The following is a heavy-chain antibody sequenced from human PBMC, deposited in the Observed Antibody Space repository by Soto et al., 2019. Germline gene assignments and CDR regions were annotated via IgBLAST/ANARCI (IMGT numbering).Heavy chain of an antibody. CDR1: GGSFSGYY. J-gene: IGHJ6*02. V-gene: IGHV4-34*01. CDR2: INHSGST. D-gene: IGHD3-10*01. CDR3: VRGSPNYYGSGSYYNNNYGMDG. Sequence: SETLSLTCAVYGGSFSGYYWSWIRQPPGKGLEWIGEINHSGSTNYNPSLKSRVTISVDTSKNQFSLKLSSVTAADRAVYYCVRGSPNYYGSGSYYNNNYGMDGWGQGTTVT.